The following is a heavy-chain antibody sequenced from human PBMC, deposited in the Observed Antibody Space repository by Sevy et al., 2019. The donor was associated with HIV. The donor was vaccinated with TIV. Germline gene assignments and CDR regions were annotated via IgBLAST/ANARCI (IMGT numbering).Heavy chain of an antibody. J-gene: IGHJ3*02. D-gene: IGHD6-19*01. CDR1: GFTFSSYG. CDR3: AKDKSSGWYRGEAFDI. CDR2: ISYDGSNK. Sequence: GGSLRLSCAASGFTFSSYGMHWVRQAPGKGLEWVAVISYDGSNKYYADSVKGQFTISRDNSKNTLYLQMNSLRAEDTAVYYCAKDKSSGWYRGEAFDIWGQGTMVTVSS. V-gene: IGHV3-30*18.